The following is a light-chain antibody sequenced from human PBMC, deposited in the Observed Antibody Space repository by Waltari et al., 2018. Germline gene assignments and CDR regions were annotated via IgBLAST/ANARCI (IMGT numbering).Light chain of an antibody. CDR3: ATWDDSLNGL. J-gene: IGLJ2*01. Sequence: QSVLTQPPSVSGTPGQRVSISCSGSSSNIGSKSVNWYQQVPDRFSGSKSGTSASLAISGLQSEDEADYYCATWDDSLNGLFGGGTKLTVL. V-gene: IGLV1-44*01. CDR1: SSNIGSKS.